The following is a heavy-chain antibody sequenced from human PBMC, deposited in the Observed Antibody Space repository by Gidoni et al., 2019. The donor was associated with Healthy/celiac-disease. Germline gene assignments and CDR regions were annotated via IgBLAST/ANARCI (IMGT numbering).Heavy chain of an antibody. CDR3: ARSPYYYDSSGYTADAFDI. Sequence: QVQLVEPGGGLVKPGGSLRLPCAASGFTFSDYYMSWIRQATGKGLEWVSYISSSSSYTNYADSVKGRFTISRDNAKNSLYLQMNSLRAEDTAVYYCARSPYYYDSSGYTADAFDIWGQGTMVTVSS. V-gene: IGHV3-11*05. J-gene: IGHJ3*02. D-gene: IGHD3-22*01. CDR1: GFTFSDYY. CDR2: ISSSSSYT.